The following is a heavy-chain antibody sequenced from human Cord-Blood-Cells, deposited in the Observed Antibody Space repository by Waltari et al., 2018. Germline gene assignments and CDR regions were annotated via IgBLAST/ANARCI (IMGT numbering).Heavy chain of an antibody. D-gene: IGHD3-10*01. V-gene: IGHV3-21*01. CDR3: ARDARYGSSDY. J-gene: IGHJ4*02. Sequence: EVQLVESGGGLVKPGGSLRLSCAASGFTFSSYSMNWVRQAPGKGLGWVSSISSGSSYIYYADSVKGRFTISRDNAKNSLYLQMNSLRAEDTAVYYCARDARYGSSDYWGQGTLVTVSS. CDR1: GFTFSSYS. CDR2: ISSGSSYI.